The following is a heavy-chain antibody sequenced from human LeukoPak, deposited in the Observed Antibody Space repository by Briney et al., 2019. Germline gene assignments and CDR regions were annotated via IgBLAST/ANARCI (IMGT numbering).Heavy chain of an antibody. J-gene: IGHJ3*02. CDR2: IYYSGIT. Sequence: SETLSLNCTVSGGSITSYYWSWIRQPPGKGLEWIGYIYYSGITNYNPSLKSRLTISVDTSKNQLSLKLSSVSAADTAVYYCARLWDPDDALDIWGRGTMVTVSS. CDR1: GGSITSYY. D-gene: IGHD1-26*01. CDR3: ARLWDPDDALDI. V-gene: IGHV4-59*08.